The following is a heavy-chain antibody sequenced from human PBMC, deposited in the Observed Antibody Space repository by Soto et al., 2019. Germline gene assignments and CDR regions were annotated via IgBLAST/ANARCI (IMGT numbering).Heavy chain of an antibody. V-gene: IGHV5-51*01. D-gene: IGHD2-2*01. CDR3: ARLPRDCNYTSCYFADS. CDR1: GYDFSTYW. Sequence: GESLKISCNGFGYDFSTYWFGLVRQMSGKGLEWMGIMYPGDSDTRLNPSFRGRVTLSVDTSVSTAYLQWDSLQASDTAIYYCARLPRDCNYTSCYFADSWGQGTQVTVSS. J-gene: IGHJ4*02. CDR2: MYPGDSDT.